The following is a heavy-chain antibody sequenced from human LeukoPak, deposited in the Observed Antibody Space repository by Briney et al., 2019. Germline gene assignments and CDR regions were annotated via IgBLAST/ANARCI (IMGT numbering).Heavy chain of an antibody. CDR2: IYYSGST. J-gene: IGHJ4*02. D-gene: IGHD3-16*01. CDR3: ARASGGRQRSWSMTG. Sequence: SETLSLTCTVSGGSISSYYWSWIRQPPGKGLEWIGYIYYSGSTNYNPSLKSRVTISVDTSKNQFSLKLSSVTAADTAVYYCARASGGRQRSWSMTGWGQGTLVTVSS. CDR1: GGSISSYY. V-gene: IGHV4-59*01.